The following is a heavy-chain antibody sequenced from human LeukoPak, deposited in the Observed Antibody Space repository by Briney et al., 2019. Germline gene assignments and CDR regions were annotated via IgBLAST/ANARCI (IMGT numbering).Heavy chain of an antibody. CDR1: GFTFSSYW. Sequence: GGSLRLSCVASGFTFSSYWMTWVRQAPGKGLEWVANIKQDGSEKYYVDSVKGRFTISRDNAKNSLYLQMNSLRAEDTAVYYCARDAAMGITGYFDYWGQGTLVTVSS. CDR2: IKQDGSEK. D-gene: IGHD5-18*01. CDR3: ARDAAMGITGYFDY. J-gene: IGHJ4*02. V-gene: IGHV3-7*01.